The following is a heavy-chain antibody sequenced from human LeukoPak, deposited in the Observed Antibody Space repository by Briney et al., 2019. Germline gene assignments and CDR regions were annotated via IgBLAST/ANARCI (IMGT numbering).Heavy chain of an antibody. V-gene: IGHV1-8*01. CDR2: MNPNSGNT. CDR1: GYTFTSYD. CDR3: AREFVYYNSIVYSFFQEKLNYYNYGMDV. Sequence: ASVKVSCKASGYTFTSYDINWVRQATGQGLEWMGWMNPNSGNTGYAQKFQGRVTMTRNTSISTAYMELSSLRSEDTAVYYCAREFVYYNSIVYSFFQEKLNYYNYGMDVGGKGPTFTVSS. J-gene: IGHJ6*01. D-gene: IGHD3-22*01.